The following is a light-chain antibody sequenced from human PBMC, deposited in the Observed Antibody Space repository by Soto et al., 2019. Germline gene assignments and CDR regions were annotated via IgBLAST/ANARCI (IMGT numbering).Light chain of an antibody. Sequence: DIQMTQSPSTLAASVGDTVTMTCRSSSKWLAWYQKKPGKAPNLLIYDASSLGSGVPLRFSGSGSGTAFTLTIGSLQPDDFATYYCQQYNSYTFGQGTKVDIK. CDR1: SSSKW. CDR2: DAS. CDR3: QQYNSYT. J-gene: IGKJ2*01. V-gene: IGKV1-5*01.